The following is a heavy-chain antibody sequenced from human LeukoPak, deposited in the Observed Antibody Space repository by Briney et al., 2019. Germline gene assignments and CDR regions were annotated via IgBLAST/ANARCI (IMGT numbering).Heavy chain of an antibody. V-gene: IGHV4-59*01. Sequence: SETLSLTCTLSGGSISTYYWSWIRQPPGKGLEWIGYIYHSGSTNCNPSLKSRVTISVDTSKNQFSLKLSSVTAADTAVYYCARGGGYASPIGYWGQGALVTVSS. J-gene: IGHJ4*02. CDR2: IYHSGST. D-gene: IGHD5-12*01. CDR1: GGSISTYY. CDR3: ARGGGYASPIGY.